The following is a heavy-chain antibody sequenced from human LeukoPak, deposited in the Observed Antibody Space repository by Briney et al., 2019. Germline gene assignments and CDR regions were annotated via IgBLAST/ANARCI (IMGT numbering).Heavy chain of an antibody. V-gene: IGHV3-7*05. Sequence: PGGSLRLSCAPSGFTSSHYWMSRVRQAPGKGLEWVANIKQDGSEEYYVDSVKGRFAISRDSAKTSLYLQMNSLRAEDTAVYYCAGGVGLSQKLAFDVWGQGTMVTVSS. CDR1: GFTSSHYW. CDR2: IKQDGSEE. J-gene: IGHJ3*01. CDR3: AGGVGLSQKLAFDV. D-gene: IGHD1-26*01.